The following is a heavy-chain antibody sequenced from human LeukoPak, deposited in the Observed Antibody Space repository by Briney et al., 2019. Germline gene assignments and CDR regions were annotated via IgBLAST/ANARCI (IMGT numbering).Heavy chain of an antibody. D-gene: IGHD3-10*01. Sequence: SETLSLTCIVSGGSINTYYWSWIRQPAGKGLEWIGRIYTSGSTNYNPSLKSRVTISVDTSKNQFSLKLSSVTAADTAVYYCARFPYYYGSGSYYLDYWGQGTLVTVSS. CDR1: GGSINTYY. CDR3: ARFPYYYGSGSYYLDY. CDR2: IYTSGST. V-gene: IGHV4-4*07. J-gene: IGHJ4*02.